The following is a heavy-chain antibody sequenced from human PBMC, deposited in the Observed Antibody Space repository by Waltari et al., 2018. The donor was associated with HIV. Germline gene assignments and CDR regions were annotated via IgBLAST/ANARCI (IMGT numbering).Heavy chain of an antibody. CDR1: GFTIRLYN. CDR3: AREVTSSKVMNY. D-gene: IGHD2-21*02. CDR2: IRGDGKNK. J-gene: IGHJ4*02. V-gene: IGHV3-48*03. Sequence: EVRLVESGGGPVQPGGSLGLPCAASGFTIRLYNRNWVRQTPGKGLEWVAYIRGDGKNKYYADSVKGRFIISKDNGQNFLHLQMDRLSVDDSAKYFCAREVTSSKVMNYWGQGTPVIVSS.